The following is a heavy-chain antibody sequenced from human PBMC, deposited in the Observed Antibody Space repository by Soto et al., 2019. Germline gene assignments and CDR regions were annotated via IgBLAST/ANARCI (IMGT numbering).Heavy chain of an antibody. CDR1: GYSFTSYW. CDR3: ARHSAKLLRSPNWFDP. V-gene: IGHV5-51*01. CDR2: IYPGDSDT. J-gene: IGHJ5*02. D-gene: IGHD3-3*01. Sequence: LGESLKVSCKGSGYSFTSYWIGWVRQMPGKGLEWMGIIYPGDSDTRYSPSFQGQVTISADKSISTAYLQWSSLKASDTAMYYCARHSAKLLRSPNWFDPWGQGTLVTVSS.